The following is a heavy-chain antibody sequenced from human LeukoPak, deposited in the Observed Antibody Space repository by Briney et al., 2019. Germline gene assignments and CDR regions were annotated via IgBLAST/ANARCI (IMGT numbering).Heavy chain of an antibody. CDR3: ARDRASAAGTALDY. J-gene: IGHJ4*02. Sequence: QTGGSLRLSCAASGFIFSSYAMNWVRQAPGKGLEWVSTTSGSGISTYYADSVKGRFTISRDNSKNTLYLQMNSLRAEDTAVYYCARDRASAAGTALDYWGQGTLVTVSS. CDR2: TSGSGIST. V-gene: IGHV3-23*01. D-gene: IGHD6-13*01. CDR1: GFIFSSYA.